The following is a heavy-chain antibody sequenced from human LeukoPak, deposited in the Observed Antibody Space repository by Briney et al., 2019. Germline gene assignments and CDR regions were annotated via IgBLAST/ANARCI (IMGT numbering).Heavy chain of an antibody. J-gene: IGHJ4*02. CDR3: ARDEANSGSYCY. CDR2: IIPIFCTA. D-gene: IGHD1-26*01. V-gene: IGHV1-69*13. CDR1: GGTFSSYA. Sequence: GASVKVSCKASGGTFSSYAISWVRQAPGQGLEWMGGIIPIFCTANYAQKFQGRVTITADESTSTAYMELSSLRSEDTAVYYCARDEANSGSYCYWGQGTLVTVSS.